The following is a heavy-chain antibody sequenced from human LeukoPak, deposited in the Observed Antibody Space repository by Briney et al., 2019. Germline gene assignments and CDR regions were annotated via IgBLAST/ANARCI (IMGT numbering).Heavy chain of an antibody. CDR2: IYYSGST. CDR3: TRGGTVGSPSNWFDP. V-gene: IGHV4-59*11. J-gene: IGHJ5*02. D-gene: IGHD3-16*01. CDR1: GGSISSHY. Sequence: KPSETLSLTCTVSGGSISSHYWNWIRQPPGKGLEWIGYIYYSGSTNYNPSLKSRVTISVDTSKNQFSQKLNSVTAADSAVYYCTRGGTVGSPSNWFDPWGQGTLVTVSS.